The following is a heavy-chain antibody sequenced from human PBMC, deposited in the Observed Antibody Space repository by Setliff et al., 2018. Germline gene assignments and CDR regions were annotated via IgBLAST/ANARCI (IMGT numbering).Heavy chain of an antibody. CDR2: IYRSGST. CDR3: ATGDFYYYMVV. Sequence: SETLSLTCAVSGYSISSGYYWGWIRQAPGRGLEWIASIYRSGSTYYNPSLKSRVTISVDTSKNQFSLKLSSVTAADTAVHFCATGDFYYYMVVWGKGTTVTVSS. V-gene: IGHV4-38-2*01. CDR1: GYSISSGYY. J-gene: IGHJ6*03.